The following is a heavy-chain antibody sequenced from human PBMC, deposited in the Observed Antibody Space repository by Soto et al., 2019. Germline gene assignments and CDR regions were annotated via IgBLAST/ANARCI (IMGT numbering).Heavy chain of an antibody. J-gene: IGHJ4*02. D-gene: IGHD3-22*01. V-gene: IGHV1-69*13. CDR1: GYTFTSYA. CDR2: IIPIFGTA. Sequence: GASVKVSCKASGYTFTSYAMHWVRQAPGQGLEWMGGIIPIFGTANYAQKFQGRVTITADESTSTAYMELSSLRSEDTAVYYCAREESEYYYDSSGYYYFDYWGQGTLVTVSS. CDR3: AREESEYYYDSSGYYYFDY.